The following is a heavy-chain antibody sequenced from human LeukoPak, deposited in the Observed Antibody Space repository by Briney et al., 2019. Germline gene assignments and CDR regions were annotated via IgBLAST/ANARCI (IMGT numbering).Heavy chain of an antibody. Sequence: GALRLSFAASGFPFSSYEMNWVRPAPGKGLGGVSYISSSGSTIYYADSVKGRFTISRDNAKNSLYLQMNSLRAEDTAVYYCAELGITMIGGVWGKGTTVTISS. V-gene: IGHV3-48*03. CDR2: ISSSGSTI. CDR1: GFPFSSYE. J-gene: IGHJ6*04. CDR3: AELGITMIGGV. D-gene: IGHD3-10*02.